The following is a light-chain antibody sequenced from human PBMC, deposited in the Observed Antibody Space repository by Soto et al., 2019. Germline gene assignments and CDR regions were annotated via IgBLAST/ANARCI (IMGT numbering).Light chain of an antibody. Sequence: EIVLTQSPDTLSLSPGERATLSCWASQSVSSNYLAWYQQKPGQAPRLLIYGASSRASGIPDRFRGSGSGTDFTLTISRLEPEDFAVYYCQQYGSSTFTFGPGTKVDIK. V-gene: IGKV3-20*01. CDR2: GAS. J-gene: IGKJ3*01. CDR3: QQYGSSTFT. CDR1: QSVSSNY.